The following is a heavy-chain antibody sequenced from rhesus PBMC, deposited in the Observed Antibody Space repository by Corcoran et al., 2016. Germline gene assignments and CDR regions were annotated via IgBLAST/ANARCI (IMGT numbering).Heavy chain of an antibody. CDR1: GYTFTSYY. J-gene: IGHJ4*01. CDR3: ARENNIWTGFSY. D-gene: IGHD3-3*01. V-gene: IGHV1S2*01. CDR2: INPYNGNT. Sequence: QVQLVQSGAEIKQPGASVKLSCKASGYTFTSYYMHWVRQAPRQGLGWIGWINPYNGNTKYERKFQGRVTMTRETSTSTAYMELSSLRSEDTAVYYCARENNIWTGFSYWGQGVLVTVSS.